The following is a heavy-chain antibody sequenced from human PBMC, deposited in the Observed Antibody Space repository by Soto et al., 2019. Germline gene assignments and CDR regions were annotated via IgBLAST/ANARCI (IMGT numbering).Heavy chain of an antibody. CDR1: GGSVSSSSYY. D-gene: IGHD6-19*01. CDR2: IYYSGST. J-gene: IGHJ4*02. CDR3: ARQGGSFRLDY. V-gene: IGHV4-39*01. Sequence: PSETLSLTCAVSGGSVSSSSYYWGWIRQPPGKGLEWIGSIYYSGSTDYNPSLKSRVTMSVDTSKNQFSLKLSSVTAADTAVYYCARQGGSFRLDYWGQGTLVTVSS.